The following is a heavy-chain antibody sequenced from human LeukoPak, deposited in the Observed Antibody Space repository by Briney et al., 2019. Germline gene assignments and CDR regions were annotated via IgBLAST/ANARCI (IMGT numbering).Heavy chain of an antibody. V-gene: IGHV3-48*03. J-gene: IGHJ4*02. CDR1: GFTFSSYE. CDR3: ARGARKGDDYGGFFDY. D-gene: IGHD4-23*01. CDR2: ISSSGSTI. Sequence: GGSLRLSCAASGFTFSSYEMNWVRQAPGKGLEWVSYISSSGSTIYYADSVKGRFTISRDNSRNTLYLQMNSLRPQDTAVYYCARGARKGDDYGGFFDYWGQGTLVTVSS.